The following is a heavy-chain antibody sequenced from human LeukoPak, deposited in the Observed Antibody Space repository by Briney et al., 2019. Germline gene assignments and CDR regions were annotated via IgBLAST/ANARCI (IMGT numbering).Heavy chain of an antibody. CDR1: GGSISSYY. D-gene: IGHD3-22*01. CDR3: ARGDDSFYYYYYGMDV. CDR2: IYYSGST. Sequence: SETLSLTCTVSGGSISSYYWSWIRQPPGKGLEWIGYIYYSGSTNYNPSLKSRVTISVDTSKNQFSLKLSSVTAADTAVYYCARGDDSFYYYYYGMDVWGQGTTVIVSS. J-gene: IGHJ6*02. V-gene: IGHV4-59*01.